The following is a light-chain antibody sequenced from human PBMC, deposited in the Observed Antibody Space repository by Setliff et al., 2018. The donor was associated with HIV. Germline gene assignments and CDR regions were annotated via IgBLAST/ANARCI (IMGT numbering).Light chain of an antibody. CDR2: DVS. CDR3: CSYAGSYTPVR. J-gene: IGLJ2*01. V-gene: IGLV2-11*01. Sequence: QSALSQPASVSGSPGQSITISCTGTPSDVGGFTLVSWYQKYPDRVPKLIIYDVSKRPSRVSDRFSGSKSGNTASLTISGLQAEDEADYYCCSYAGSYTPVRFGGGTK. CDR1: PSDVGGFTL.